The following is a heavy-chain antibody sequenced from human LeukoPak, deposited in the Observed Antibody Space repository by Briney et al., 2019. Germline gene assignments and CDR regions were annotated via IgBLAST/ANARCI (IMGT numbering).Heavy chain of an antibody. Sequence: GGSLRLSCAASGFTFSSYSMNWVRQAPGKGLEWVSYISSSSSTIYYADSVKGRFTISRDNAKNSLYLQMNSLRDEDTAVYYCARDLAPTYYYDSSGLNYWGQGTLVTVSS. J-gene: IGHJ4*02. V-gene: IGHV3-48*02. CDR3: ARDLAPTYYYDSSGLNY. D-gene: IGHD3-22*01. CDR2: ISSSSSTI. CDR1: GFTFSSYS.